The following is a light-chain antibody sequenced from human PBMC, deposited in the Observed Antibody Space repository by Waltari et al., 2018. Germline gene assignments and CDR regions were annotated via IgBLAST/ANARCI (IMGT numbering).Light chain of an antibody. Sequence: QSVLTPPPSLSGAPGQNVTISCPGTNPNIGASHDVHWYQQFPGTAPKLLIYFNDNRPSGVPDRFSASKSGASASLAITGLQTEDEADYHCQSYDSSLNSVVFGGGTKLTVL. J-gene: IGLJ2*01. V-gene: IGLV1-40*01. CDR3: QSYDSSLNSVV. CDR2: FND. CDR1: NPNIGASHD.